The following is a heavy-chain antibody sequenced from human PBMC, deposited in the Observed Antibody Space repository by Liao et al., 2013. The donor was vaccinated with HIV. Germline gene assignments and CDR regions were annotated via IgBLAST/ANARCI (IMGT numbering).Heavy chain of an antibody. CDR1: GGSISGHY. Sequence: QVQLHESGPGLVKPSETLSLTCIISGGSISGHYWSWIRQPPGKGLEWIGYIYYRGSTNYNPSLKSRVTISVDTSKNQFSLKLTSVTAADTAVYYCARDQYYYDSSGHYFDFWGQGSLVTVSS. V-gene: IGHV4-59*11. CDR3: ARDQYYYDSSGHYFDF. J-gene: IGHJ4*02. CDR2: IYYRGST. D-gene: IGHD3-22*01.